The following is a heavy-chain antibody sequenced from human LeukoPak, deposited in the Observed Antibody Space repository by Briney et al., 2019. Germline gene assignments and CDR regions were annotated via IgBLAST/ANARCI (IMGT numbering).Heavy chain of an antibody. CDR2: ISAYNGNT. V-gene: IGHV1-18*01. Sequence: ASVKVSCKASGYTFTSYGISWVRQAPGQGPEWMGWISAYNGNTSYAQKLQGRVTMTRDTSTSTVYMELSSLRSEDTAVYYCARGSRIQLWPGGDYWGQGTLVTVSS. CDR1: GYTFTSYG. D-gene: IGHD5-18*01. J-gene: IGHJ4*02. CDR3: ARGSRIQLWPGGDY.